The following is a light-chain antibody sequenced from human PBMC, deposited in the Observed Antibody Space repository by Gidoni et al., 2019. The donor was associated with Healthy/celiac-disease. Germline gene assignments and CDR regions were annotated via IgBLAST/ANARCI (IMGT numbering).Light chain of an antibody. J-gene: IGKJ4*01. CDR3: QQRST. Sequence: DIVLTQSAATLSLSPGERATLSCRASQSVSSYLAWYQQNPGQAPRLLIYDASNRDTGIPARFSGSGSWTDFTLTISSLEPEDFAVYYCQQRSTFGGGTKVEIK. CDR1: QSVSSY. V-gene: IGKV3-11*01. CDR2: DAS.